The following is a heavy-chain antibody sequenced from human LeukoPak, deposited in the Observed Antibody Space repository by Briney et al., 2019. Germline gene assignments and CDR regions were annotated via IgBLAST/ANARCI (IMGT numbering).Heavy chain of an antibody. CDR1: GGSMKTMSRQY. Sequence: SETLSLTCTVSGGSMKTMSRQYWSWIRQPPGKGLEWIGFTWGTANYNPSLKSRVTISIDKSKNQFFLKLDSVTAADTAVYFCARGPGGDYYDSSGCYWWGQGTLVTVSS. CDR2: TWGTA. CDR3: ARGPGGDYYDSSGCYW. D-gene: IGHD3-22*01. V-gene: IGHV4-59*11. J-gene: IGHJ4*02.